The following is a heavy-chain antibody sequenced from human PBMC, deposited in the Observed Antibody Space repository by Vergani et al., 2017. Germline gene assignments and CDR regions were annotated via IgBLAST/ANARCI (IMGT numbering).Heavy chain of an antibody. Sequence: EVQLLQSGGALVQPGGSLRLSCVASGFIFSDHYMDWVRQASGKGLEWVGRIRNIANGYTTEFAASVNGRFSIWRDDSKRSVFLQLNGLKTDDTAVYFCARGETGVTDPMEVIVDGWGQGTLVTVYS. CDR3: ARGETGVTDPMEVIVDG. CDR1: GFIFSDHY. V-gene: IGHV3-72*01. CDR2: IRNIANGYTT. D-gene: IGHD2-21*02. J-gene: IGHJ4*02.